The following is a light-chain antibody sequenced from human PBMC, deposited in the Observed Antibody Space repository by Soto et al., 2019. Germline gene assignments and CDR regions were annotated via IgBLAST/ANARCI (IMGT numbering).Light chain of an antibody. CDR1: QSISSW. J-gene: IGKJ1*01. Sequence: DIQMTQSPSTLSASVGDIVTITCRASQSISSWLAWYQQKPGKAPKLLIYKASSLESGVPSRFSGSGSGTDFTLTISSLQPEDFATYYCQQSYSTSWTFGQGTKVDIK. V-gene: IGKV1-5*03. CDR2: KAS. CDR3: QQSYSTSWT.